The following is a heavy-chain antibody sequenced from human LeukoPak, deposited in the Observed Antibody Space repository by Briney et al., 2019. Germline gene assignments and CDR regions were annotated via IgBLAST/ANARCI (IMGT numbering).Heavy chain of an antibody. CDR3: AASTLRYFDWLPD. Sequence: GGSLRLSCAASGFTFSSYSMNWVRQAPGKGLEWVSSISSSSSYIYYADSVKRRFTISRHNAKNSLYLQMNSLRAEDTAVYYCAASTLRYFDWLPDWGQGTLVTVSS. J-gene: IGHJ4*02. CDR1: GFTFSSYS. D-gene: IGHD3-9*01. CDR2: ISSSSSYI. V-gene: IGHV3-21*01.